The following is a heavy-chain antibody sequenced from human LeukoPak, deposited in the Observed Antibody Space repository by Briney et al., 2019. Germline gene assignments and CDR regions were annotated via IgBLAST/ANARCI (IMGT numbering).Heavy chain of an antibody. V-gene: IGHV4-4*07. Sequence: SESLSLTCTVSGASITSYHWSWIRQPAGKGLEWIGRMFYRGTTDYNPSLTRRLTMSIDTSKNQFSLKLSSVTAADTAVYYCARYNYDPGGFDYWGQGTRVTVSS. CDR3: ARYNYDPGGFDY. CDR1: GASITSYH. J-gene: IGHJ4*02. D-gene: IGHD5-24*01. CDR2: MFYRGTT.